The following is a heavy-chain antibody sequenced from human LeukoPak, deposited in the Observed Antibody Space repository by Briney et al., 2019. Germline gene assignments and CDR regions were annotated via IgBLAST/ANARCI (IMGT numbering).Heavy chain of an antibody. CDR2: IRYDGNNK. CDR3: ARDFSRGSYKGRDYYMDV. V-gene: IGHV3-30*02. CDR1: GFRFSNYG. D-gene: IGHD1-26*01. J-gene: IGHJ6*03. Sequence: GGSLRLSCAASGFRFSNYGMHWVRQAPGKGLEWVAFIRYDGNNKYVADSVKGRITISRDNSKNTLYLQMNSLRAEDTAVYYCARDFSRGSYKGRDYYMDVWGKGTTVTVSS.